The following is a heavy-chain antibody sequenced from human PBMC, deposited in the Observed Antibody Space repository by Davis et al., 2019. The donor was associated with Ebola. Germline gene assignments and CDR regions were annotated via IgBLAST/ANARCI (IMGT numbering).Heavy chain of an antibody. CDR1: GGSFSGYY. V-gene: IGHV4-34*01. CDR2: INHSGST. J-gene: IGHJ4*02. D-gene: IGHD6-13*01. Sequence: SETLSLTCAVYGGSFSGYYWSWIRQPPGKGLEWIGEINHSGSTNYNPSLKSRVTISVDTSKNQFAVKVTSLTAADTAVYYCASGDSSNKIADWGQGILVIVSS. CDR3: ASGDSSNKIAD.